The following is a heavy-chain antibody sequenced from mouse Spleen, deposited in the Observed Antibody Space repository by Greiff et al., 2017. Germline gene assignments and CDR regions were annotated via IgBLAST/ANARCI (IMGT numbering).Heavy chain of an antibody. D-gene: IGHD4-1*01. Sequence: LQQSGGGLVQPGGSLKLSCAASGFTFSSYTMSWVRQTPEKRLEWVAYISNGGGSTYYPDTVKGRFTISRDNAKNTLYLQMSSLKSEDTAMYYCARHRKLTNWADYYAMDYWGQGTSVTVSS. CDR2: ISNGGGST. CDR1: GFTFSSYT. CDR3: ARHRKLTNWADYYAMDY. J-gene: IGHJ4*01. V-gene: IGHV5-12-2*01.